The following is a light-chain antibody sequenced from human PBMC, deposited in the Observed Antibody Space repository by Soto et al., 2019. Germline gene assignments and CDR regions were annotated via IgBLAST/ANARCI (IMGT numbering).Light chain of an antibody. CDR2: LGS. CDR3: MQALQTPFT. V-gene: IGKV2-28*01. J-gene: IGKJ3*01. CDR1: QSLLHSNGYNY. Sequence: DIVMTQSPLSLPVSPGEPACISCRSSQSLLHSNGYNYLDRYLQKPGQSPQLLIYLGSNRASGVPDRFSGSGSGTDFTLKISRVEAEDVGVYYCMQALQTPFTFGPGTKVDIK.